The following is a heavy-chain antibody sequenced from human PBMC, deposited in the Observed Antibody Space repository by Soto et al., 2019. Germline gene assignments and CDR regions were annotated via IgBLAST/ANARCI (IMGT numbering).Heavy chain of an antibody. CDR2: ISSSSSTI. Sequence: EVQLVESGGGLVQPGGSLRLSCAASGFTFSSYSMNWVRQAPGKGLEWVSYISSSSSTIYYADSVKGRFTISRDNAKNXXYLQMNSRRDEDTAVYYCARDTTDSSGYYPNWFDPWGQGTPVTVSS. CDR3: ARDTTDSSGYYPNWFDP. J-gene: IGHJ5*02. CDR1: GFTFSSYS. D-gene: IGHD3-22*01. V-gene: IGHV3-48*02.